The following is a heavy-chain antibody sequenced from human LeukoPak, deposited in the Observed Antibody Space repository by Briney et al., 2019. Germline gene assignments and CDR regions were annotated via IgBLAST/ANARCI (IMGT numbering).Heavy chain of an antibody. CDR2: IKQDGSDK. CDR3: AKAQYSSGWYDAFDI. Sequence: GGSLRLSCATSGFTFSSYWMNWVRQAPGKGLEWVANIKQDGSDKYYVDPVKGRFTISRDNAKNSLYLQMNSLRAEGTAVYYCAKAQYSSGWYDAFDIWGQGTMVTVSS. CDR1: GFTFSSYW. V-gene: IGHV3-7*03. D-gene: IGHD6-19*01. J-gene: IGHJ3*02.